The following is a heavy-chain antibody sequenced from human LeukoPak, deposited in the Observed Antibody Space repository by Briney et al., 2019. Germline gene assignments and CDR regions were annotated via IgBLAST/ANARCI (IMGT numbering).Heavy chain of an antibody. D-gene: IGHD3-10*01. CDR1: GGSFSGYY. CDR2: INHSGST. V-gene: IGHV4-34*01. J-gene: IGHJ6*02. CDR3: ARDRNELWFGELADGMDV. Sequence: PSETLSLTCAVYGGSFSGYYWSWIRQPPGKGLEWIGEINHSGSTNYNPSLKSRVTMSVDTSKNQFSLKLSSVTAADTAVYYCARDRNELWFGELADGMDVWGQGTTVTVSS.